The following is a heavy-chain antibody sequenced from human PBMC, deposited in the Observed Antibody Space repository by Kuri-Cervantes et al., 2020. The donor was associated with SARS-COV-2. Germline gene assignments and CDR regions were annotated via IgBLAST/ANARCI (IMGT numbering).Heavy chain of an antibody. D-gene: IGHD6-13*01. Sequence: GESLKISCAASGFTLGNHGMHWVRQAPGKGLEWLAVISTDGTITHYADSVRGRFTISRDNSKSTLYLEMNSLRDEGTGVYYCAKETGAAGSSWMSYFDNWGLGTQVTVSS. V-gene: IGHV3-30*18. CDR1: GFTLGNHG. CDR2: ISTDGTIT. J-gene: IGHJ4*02. CDR3: AKETGAAGSSWMSYFDN.